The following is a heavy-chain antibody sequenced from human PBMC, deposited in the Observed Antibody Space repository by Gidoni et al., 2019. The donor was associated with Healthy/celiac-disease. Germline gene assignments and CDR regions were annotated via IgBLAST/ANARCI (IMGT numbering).Heavy chain of an antibody. Sequence: QVQLVESGGGVVQPGRSLRLSCEASGFTFSSYAMHWVRQAPGKGLEWVAVISYDGSNKYYADSVKGRFTISRDNSKNTLYLQMNSLRAEDTAVYYCARDSSSSRNYYYYMDVWGKGTTVTVSS. J-gene: IGHJ6*03. CDR2: ISYDGSNK. CDR3: ARDSSSSRNYYYYMDV. CDR1: GFTFSSYA. V-gene: IGHV3-30-3*01. D-gene: IGHD6-6*01.